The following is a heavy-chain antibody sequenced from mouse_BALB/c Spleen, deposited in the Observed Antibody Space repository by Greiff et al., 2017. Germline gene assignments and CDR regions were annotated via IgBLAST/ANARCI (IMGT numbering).Heavy chain of an antibody. CDR2: ISSGSSTI. Sequence: EVHLVESGGGLVQPGGSRKLSCAASGFTFSSFGMHWVRQAPEKGLEWVAYISSGSSTIYYADTVKGRFTISRDNPKNTLFLQMTSLRSEDTAMYYCARVAPTGSWFAYWGQGTLVTVSA. CDR1: GFTFSSFG. CDR3: ARVAPTGSWFAY. D-gene: IGHD4-1*02. J-gene: IGHJ3*01. V-gene: IGHV5-17*02.